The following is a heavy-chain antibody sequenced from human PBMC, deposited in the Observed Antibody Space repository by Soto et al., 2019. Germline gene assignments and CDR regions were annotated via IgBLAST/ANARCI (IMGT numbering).Heavy chain of an antibody. CDR2: IYYSGST. CDR1: GGSISNSNYY. D-gene: IGHD2-2*01. CDR3: ARHFPGPRVEYQLPRPYYYYYGMDV. Sequence: ETLSLTCTVSGGSISNSNYYWGWIRQPPGKGLEWIGYIYYSGSTNYNPSLKSRVTISVDTSKNQFSLKLSSVTAADTAVYYCARHFPGPRVEYQLPRPYYYYYGMDVWAQGTTVTVSS. J-gene: IGHJ6*02. V-gene: IGHV4-61*05.